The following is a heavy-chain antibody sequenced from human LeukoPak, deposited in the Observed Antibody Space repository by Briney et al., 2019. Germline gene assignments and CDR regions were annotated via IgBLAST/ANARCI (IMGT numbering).Heavy chain of an antibody. CDR3: TRGLSYYASGSYLY. D-gene: IGHD3-10*01. J-gene: IGHJ4*02. CDR2: IRTKAYGGTT. V-gene: IGHV3-49*04. CDR1: GFTFGDYV. Sequence: GRSLRLSCTASGFTFGDYVMSWVRQAPGKGLEWVGFIRTKAYGGTTQYAASVKGRFTISRDDSINVAYLEMNSLQTEDTAMYYCTRGLSYYASGSYLYWGQGTLVTVSS.